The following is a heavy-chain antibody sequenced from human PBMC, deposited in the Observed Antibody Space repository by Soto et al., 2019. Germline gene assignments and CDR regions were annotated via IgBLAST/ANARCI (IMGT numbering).Heavy chain of an antibody. Sequence: QVQLQESGPGLVKPSETLSLTCTVSGGSISSYYWSWIRQPPGKGLEWIGYIYYSGSNNYNPSLKSRVTISVDTSKNQFSLKLSSVTAADTAVYYCARGPYSSGIDWGQGTLVTVSS. CDR2: IYYSGSN. CDR3: ARGPYSSGID. V-gene: IGHV4-59*01. CDR1: GGSISSYY. D-gene: IGHD6-19*01. J-gene: IGHJ4*02.